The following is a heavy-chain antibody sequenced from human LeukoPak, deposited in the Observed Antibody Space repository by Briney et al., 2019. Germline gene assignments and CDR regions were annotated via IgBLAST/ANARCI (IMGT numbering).Heavy chain of an antibody. J-gene: IGHJ5*02. CDR2: ISSSSSYI. CDR3: ASGAGSYYNH. V-gene: IGHV3-21*01. CDR1: GFTFSSYS. Sequence: PGRSLRLSCAASGFTFSSYSMNWVRQAPGKGLEWVSSISSSSSYIYYADSVKGRFTISRDNAKNSLYLQMNSLRAEDTAVYYCASGAGSYYNHWGQGTLVTVSS. D-gene: IGHD3-10*01.